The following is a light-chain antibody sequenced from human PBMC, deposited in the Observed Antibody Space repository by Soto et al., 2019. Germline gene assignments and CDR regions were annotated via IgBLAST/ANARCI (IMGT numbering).Light chain of an antibody. Sequence: QSVLTQPPSVSGAPGQRVTISCTGSSSNIGAGYDVHWYQQLPGTAPKLLIYGNSNRPSGVPDRFSGSKSGTSASLAITGLQAEDEADYYCCSYTGSSNYVFGGGTKLTVL. V-gene: IGLV1-40*01. CDR3: CSYTGSSNYV. CDR2: GNS. J-gene: IGLJ7*01. CDR1: SSNIGAGYD.